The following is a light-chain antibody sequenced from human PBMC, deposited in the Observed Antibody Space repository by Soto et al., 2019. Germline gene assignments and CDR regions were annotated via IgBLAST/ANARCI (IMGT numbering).Light chain of an antibody. V-gene: IGLV1-51*01. Sequence: QSVRTQPPSVSAAPGQKVTISCSGSSSAIAYSYVSWYQQLPGAAPRLLIHDNDERPSGIPDRFSGSKSGTSATLGITGLQTGDEAEYYCAAWDSTLSVGDLGTGTKVTAL. J-gene: IGLJ1*01. CDR1: SSAIAYSY. CDR2: DND. CDR3: AAWDSTLSVGD.